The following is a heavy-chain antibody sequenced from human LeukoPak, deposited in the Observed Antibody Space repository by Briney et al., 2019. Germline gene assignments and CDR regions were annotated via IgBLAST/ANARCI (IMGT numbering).Heavy chain of an antibody. CDR1: GFTVSSYA. V-gene: IGHV3-30*04. CDR3: ARDVRHRYCSSTSCYRGWFDP. J-gene: IGHJ5*02. Sequence: PGGSLRLSCAASGFTVSSYAMHWVRQAPGKGLEWVAVISYDGSNKYYADSVKGRFTISRDNSKNTLYLQMNSLRAEDTAVYYCARDVRHRYCSSTSCYRGWFDPWGRGTLVTVSS. CDR2: ISYDGSNK. D-gene: IGHD2-2*01.